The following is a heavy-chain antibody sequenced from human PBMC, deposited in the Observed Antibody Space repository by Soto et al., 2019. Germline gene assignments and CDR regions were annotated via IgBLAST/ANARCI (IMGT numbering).Heavy chain of an antibody. CDR3: ARDGDYYDSSGYYYVSAFDI. D-gene: IGHD3-22*01. V-gene: IGHV4-30-4*01. CDR2: IYYSGST. J-gene: IGHJ3*02. Sequence: PSETLSLTCTVSGGSIISGDYYCICIRQPPGKGLEWIGYIYYSGSTYYNPSLKSRVTISVDTSKNQFSLKLSSVTAADTAVYYCARDGDYYDSSGYYYVSAFDIWGQGTMITVSS. CDR1: GGSIISGDYY.